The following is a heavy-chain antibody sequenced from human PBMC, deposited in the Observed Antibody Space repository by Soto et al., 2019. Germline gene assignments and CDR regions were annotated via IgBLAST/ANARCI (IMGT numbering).Heavy chain of an antibody. Sequence: GASVKVSCKASGGTFSSYAISWVRQAPGQGLEWMGGIIPIFGTANYAQKFQGRVTITADKSTSTAYMELSSLRSEDTAVYYCARNDGVPAASWFDSRGQIPLVTVSS. CDR1: GGTFSSYA. J-gene: IGHJ5*01. V-gene: IGHV1-69*06. CDR2: IIPIFGTA. D-gene: IGHD2-2*01. CDR3: ARNDGVPAASWFDS.